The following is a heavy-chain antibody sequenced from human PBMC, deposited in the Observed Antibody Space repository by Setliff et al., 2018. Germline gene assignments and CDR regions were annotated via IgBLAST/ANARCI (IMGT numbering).Heavy chain of an antibody. D-gene: IGHD1-26*01. CDR1: GGSISSYY. CDR3: ARVGSYGGEYFHQ. CDR2: IYYSGRT. V-gene: IGHV4-59*01. Sequence: PSETLSLTCTVSGGSISSYYWSWIRQPPGKGLEWIGYIYYSGRTNYNPALKSRVIISVDTSKNQFSLKLSSVTAADTAVYYCARVGSYGGEYFHQWGQGTLVTVSS. J-gene: IGHJ1*01.